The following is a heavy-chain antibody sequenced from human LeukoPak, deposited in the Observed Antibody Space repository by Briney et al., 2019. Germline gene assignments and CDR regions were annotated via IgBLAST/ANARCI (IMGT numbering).Heavy chain of an antibody. CDR1: GFSFSSYA. V-gene: IGHV3-23*01. J-gene: IGHJ4*02. Sequence: GGSLRLSCAASGFSFSSYAMSWVRQAPGKGPEWVSIISGSGGNTYYADSVKGRFTISRDNSKNTLFLQMNSLRGEDTAVYYCAKDLPPPSYGALDFWGQGTLVTVSS. D-gene: IGHD4-17*01. CDR3: AKDLPPPSYGALDF. CDR2: ISGSGGNT.